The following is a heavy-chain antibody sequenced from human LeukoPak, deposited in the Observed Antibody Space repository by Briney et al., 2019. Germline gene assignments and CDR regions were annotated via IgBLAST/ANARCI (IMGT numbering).Heavy chain of an antibody. J-gene: IGHJ5*02. CDR1: GGTFSSYA. CDR2: IIPIFGTA. Sequence: GASVKVSCKASGGTFSSYAISWVRQAPGQGLEWMGRIIPIFGTANYAQKFQGRVTITTDESTSTAYMELSSLRSEDTAVYYCARKSSWHSSENWFDPWGQGTLVTVSS. D-gene: IGHD3-22*01. V-gene: IGHV1-69*05. CDR3: ARKSSWHSSENWFDP.